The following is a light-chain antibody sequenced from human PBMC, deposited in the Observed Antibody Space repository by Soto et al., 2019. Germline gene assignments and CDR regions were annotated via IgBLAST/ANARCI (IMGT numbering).Light chain of an antibody. CDR2: GAS. CDR3: QQYNNWPPWT. J-gene: IGKJ1*01. CDR1: QSVSRN. V-gene: IGKV3-15*01. Sequence: EIVMTQSPATLSVSPCERATLSCSASQSVSRNLAWYQQKPGQAPRLLIYGASTRATGIPARFSGSGSGTEFTLTISSLQSEDFAVYYCQQYNNWPPWTFGQGTKVDIK.